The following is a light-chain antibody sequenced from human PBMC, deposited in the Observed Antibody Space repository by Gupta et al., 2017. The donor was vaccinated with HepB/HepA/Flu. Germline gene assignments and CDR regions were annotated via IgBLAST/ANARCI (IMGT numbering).Light chain of an antibody. Sequence: SYELTPPPSVSVSPGQTARITCSGDALPKQYAYWYQQKPGQAPVLVIYKDSERPSGIPERFSGASAGTTVTLTISGVQAEDEADDYCQSADSSGTYYVFGTGTKVTVL. CDR3: QSADSSGTYYV. CDR2: KDS. J-gene: IGLJ1*01. CDR1: ALPKQY. V-gene: IGLV3-25*03.